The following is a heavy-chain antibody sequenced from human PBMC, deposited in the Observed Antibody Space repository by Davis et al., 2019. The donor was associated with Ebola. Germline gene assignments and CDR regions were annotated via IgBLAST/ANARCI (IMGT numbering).Heavy chain of an antibody. D-gene: IGHD5-24*01. CDR3: ARDREDGYNLSWFDP. V-gene: IGHV1-69*13. CDR1: GGTFSSYA. CDR2: IIPIFGTA. J-gene: IGHJ5*02. Sequence: AASVKVSCKVSGGTFSSYAISWVRQAPGQGLEWMGGIIPIFGTANYAQKFQGRVTITADESTSTAYMELSSLRSEDTAVYYCARDREDGYNLSWFDPWGQGTLVTVSS.